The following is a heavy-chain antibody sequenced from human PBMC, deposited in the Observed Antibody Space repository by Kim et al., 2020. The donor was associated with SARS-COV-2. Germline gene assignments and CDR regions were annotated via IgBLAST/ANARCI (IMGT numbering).Heavy chain of an antibody. CDR3: ARAAGRIAAAGKIDF. V-gene: IGHV4-31*03. Sequence: LSLTCTVSGDSISSPDYYWTWIRQPPGKGLEWMGYVYHSGSTHYNVSLYSRLSISVDTSKNQFSLRLKSLTAADTAVYYCARAAGRIAAAGKIDFWGQGTLVTVSS. CDR2: VYHSGST. D-gene: IGHD6-13*01. J-gene: IGHJ4*02. CDR1: GDSISSPDYY.